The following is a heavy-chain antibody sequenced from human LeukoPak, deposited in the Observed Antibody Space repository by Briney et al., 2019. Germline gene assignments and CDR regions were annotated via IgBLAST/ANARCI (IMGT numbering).Heavy chain of an antibody. CDR3: AREVGGWLNA. CDR1: GGSISSYS. CDR2: IHYRGST. J-gene: IGHJ4*02. D-gene: IGHD3-22*01. V-gene: IGHV4-59*01. Sequence: PSATLSLTCTVSGGSISSYSWSWIRQPPGQGLEWIGYIHYRGSTNYNPSLKSRVTISVDTSKNQFSLRLSSVTAADTAVYYCAREVGGWLNAWGQGTLVTVSS.